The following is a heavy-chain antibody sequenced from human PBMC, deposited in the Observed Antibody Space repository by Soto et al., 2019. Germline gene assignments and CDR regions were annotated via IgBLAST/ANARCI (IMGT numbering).Heavy chain of an antibody. CDR3: ARETPDIVVVVAAQGAFDI. J-gene: IGHJ3*02. V-gene: IGHV1-18*01. D-gene: IGHD2-15*01. CDR1: GYTFTSYG. CDR2: ISAYNGNT. Sequence: QVQLVQSGAEVKKPGASVKVSCKASGYTFTSYGISWVRQAPGQGLEWMGWISAYNGNTNYAQKHQGRVTMTTDTSTSTAYMELRRLRSDDTAVYYCARETPDIVVVVAAQGAFDIWGQGTMVTVSS.